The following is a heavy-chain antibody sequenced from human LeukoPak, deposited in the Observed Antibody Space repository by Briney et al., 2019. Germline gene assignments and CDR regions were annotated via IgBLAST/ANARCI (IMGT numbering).Heavy chain of an antibody. D-gene: IGHD3-22*01. CDR1: GFTFSSYW. V-gene: IGHV3-21*01. CDR3: ARGKGQHYDSSGYYFGD. Sequence: GGSLRLSCAASGFTFSSYWMSWVRQAPGKGLEWVSSISSSSSYIYYADSVKGRFTISRDNAKNSLYLQMNSLRAEDTAVYYCARGKGQHYDSSGYYFGDWGQGTLVTVSS. CDR2: ISSSSSYI. J-gene: IGHJ4*02.